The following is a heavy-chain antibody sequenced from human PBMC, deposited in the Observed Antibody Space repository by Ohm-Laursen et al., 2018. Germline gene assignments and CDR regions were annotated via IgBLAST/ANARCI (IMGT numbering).Heavy chain of an antibody. Sequence: TQTLTLTCTFSGFSLSTYGVGVGWIRQPPGKALEWLALIFWNDDERYSPSLQSRFTITKDTSKNQVFLTMTNVDPVDTATYYCGHSGSSSPIKYWGQGTLVTVSS. D-gene: IGHD2-2*01. CDR2: IFWNDDE. CDR3: GHSGSSSPIKY. CDR1: GFSLSTYGVG. J-gene: IGHJ4*02. V-gene: IGHV2-5*01.